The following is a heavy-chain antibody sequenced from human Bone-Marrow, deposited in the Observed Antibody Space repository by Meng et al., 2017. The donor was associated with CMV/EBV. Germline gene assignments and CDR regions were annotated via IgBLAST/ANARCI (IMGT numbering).Heavy chain of an antibody. CDR2: IYRGGTT. CDR1: GLTVSSNF. V-gene: IGHV3-53*01. CDR3: AREGVPAAIGGMDV. J-gene: IGHJ6*02. D-gene: IGHD2-2*01. Sequence: GESLKISCAASGLTVSSNFMSWVRQAPGKGLEWVSVIYRGGTTFYADSVKGRFTISRDNSKNTLYLQMNSLRAEDTAVYYCAREGVPAAIGGMDVWGQGTTVTVS.